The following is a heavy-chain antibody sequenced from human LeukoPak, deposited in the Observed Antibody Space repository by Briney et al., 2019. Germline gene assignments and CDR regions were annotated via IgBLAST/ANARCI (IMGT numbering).Heavy chain of an antibody. CDR2: INHSGST. Sequence: SETLSLTCGVHGGSFSGYYWSWIRQPPGKGLEWIGEINHSGSTNYDPSLKSRVTISVDTSKSQFSLKLTSVTAADTAVYYCARVLGTYFDYWGQGTLVTVSS. CDR3: ARVLGTYFDY. D-gene: IGHD7-27*01. V-gene: IGHV4-34*01. CDR1: GGSFSGYY. J-gene: IGHJ4*02.